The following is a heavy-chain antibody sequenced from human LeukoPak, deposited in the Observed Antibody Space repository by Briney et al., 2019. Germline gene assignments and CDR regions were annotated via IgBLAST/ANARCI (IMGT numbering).Heavy chain of an antibody. CDR3: ARDPGYCSGGSCYFGPPDY. J-gene: IGHJ4*02. V-gene: IGHV1-46*01. CDR2: INPSGGST. Sequence: ASVKVSCKASGYTFTSYYMHWVRQAPGQGLEWMGIINPSGGSTSYAQKFQGRVTMTRDTSTSTVYMELSSLRSENTAVYYCARDPGYCSGGSCYFGPPDYWGQGTLVTVSS. D-gene: IGHD2-15*01. CDR1: GYTFTSYY.